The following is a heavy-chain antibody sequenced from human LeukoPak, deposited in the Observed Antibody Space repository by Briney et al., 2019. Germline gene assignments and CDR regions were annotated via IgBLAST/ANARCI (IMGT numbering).Heavy chain of an antibody. V-gene: IGHV4-61*02. CDR3: ARVAGCSGGSCYPTDY. CDR2: VYISGST. D-gene: IGHD2-15*01. Sequence: SQTLSLTCTVSGGSISGGSYYWTWIRQPAGKGLEWIGRVYISGSTNYNPSLKSRVTISLDTSKNQLSLKLSSVTAADTAVYYCARVAGCSGGSCYPTDYWGQGTLVTVSS. CDR1: GGSISGGSYY. J-gene: IGHJ4*02.